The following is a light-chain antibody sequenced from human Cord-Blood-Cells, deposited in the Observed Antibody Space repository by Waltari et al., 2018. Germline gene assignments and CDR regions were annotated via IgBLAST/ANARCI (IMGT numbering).Light chain of an antibody. J-gene: IGKJ1*01. Sequence: DIQMTQSPSSLSASVGDRVTITCRASQSISSYLNWYQQKPGKAPKLLIYAASSFQSGVPSRFSGSGSGTDFTLTISSLQPEDFATYYCQQSYSTPKFGQGTKV. V-gene: IGKV1-39*01. CDR2: AAS. CDR1: QSISSY. CDR3: QQSYSTPK.